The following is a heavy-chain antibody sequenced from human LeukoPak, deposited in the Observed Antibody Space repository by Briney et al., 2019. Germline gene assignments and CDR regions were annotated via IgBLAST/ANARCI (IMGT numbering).Heavy chain of an antibody. V-gene: IGHV3-7*03. Sequence: PGGSLRLSCAASGFTFSSYWMTCVRQAPGKGLEWVANIKQDGSERNYVDSVKGRFTISRDNAKNSLYLQMNTLRDEDTAVYYCATGAGCGYWGQGTLVTVSS. CDR3: ATGAGCGY. CDR1: GFTFSSYW. CDR2: IKQDGSER. J-gene: IGHJ4*02. D-gene: IGHD6-19*01.